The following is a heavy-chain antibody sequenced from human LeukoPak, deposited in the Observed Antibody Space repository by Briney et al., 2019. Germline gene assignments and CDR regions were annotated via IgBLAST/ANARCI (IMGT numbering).Heavy chain of an antibody. V-gene: IGHV3-48*02. D-gene: IGHD5-12*01. J-gene: IGHJ4*02. CDR3: ARDHFSAYGY. CDR2: ISSSSSTI. Sequence: GGSLRLSCVVSGIPFSDYYMNWIRQAPGKGLEWVAYISSSSSTIFYADSVKGRFTISRDNAKNSLYLQMNSLRDDDTAVYYCARDHFSAYGYWGQGTLVTVSS. CDR1: GIPFSDYY.